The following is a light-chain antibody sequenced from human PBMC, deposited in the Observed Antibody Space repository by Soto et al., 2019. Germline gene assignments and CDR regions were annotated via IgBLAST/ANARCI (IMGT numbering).Light chain of an antibody. J-gene: IGKJ1*01. V-gene: IGKV3-15*01. CDR1: PSVSSN. CDR3: QQYNNWPLT. CDR2: GAS. Sequence: EIVMTQSPATLSVSPGERAPLSCRASPSVSSNLAWYQQKPGQAPRLLIYGASTRATGIPARFSGSGSGTEFTLTISSLQSEDFAVYYCQQYNNWPLTFGQGTKVEIK.